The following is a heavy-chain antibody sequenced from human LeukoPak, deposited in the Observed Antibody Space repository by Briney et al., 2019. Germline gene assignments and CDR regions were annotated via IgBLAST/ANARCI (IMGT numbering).Heavy chain of an antibody. CDR2: ISDSGDKK. D-gene: IGHD2-15*01. CDR3: TKAWAADH. Sequence: GGSLRLSCAASGFTFNTHAMTWVRQAPGKGLEWVSAISDSGDKKYYAASVKGRFTISRDNAKNTLYLQMNSPRAEDTAVYYCTKAWAADHWGQGALVTVSS. V-gene: IGHV3-23*01. J-gene: IGHJ4*02. CDR1: GFTFNTHA.